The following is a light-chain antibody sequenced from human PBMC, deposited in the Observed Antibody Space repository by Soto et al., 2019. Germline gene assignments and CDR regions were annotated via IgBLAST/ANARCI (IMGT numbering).Light chain of an antibody. Sequence: DSQMTQYPSTLSASVGDRVTITCRASQSISSWLAWYQQKPGKAPKLLISKASTLQSGVPPRFSGSGSGTEFTLIISGLQPDDFATYDCQQYESYPMTFGGGTKVEIK. CDR1: QSISSW. CDR2: KAS. V-gene: IGKV1-5*03. CDR3: QQYESYPMT. J-gene: IGKJ4*01.